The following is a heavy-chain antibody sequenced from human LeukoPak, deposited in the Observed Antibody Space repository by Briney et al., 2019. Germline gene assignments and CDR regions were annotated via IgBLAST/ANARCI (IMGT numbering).Heavy chain of an antibody. Sequence: PSETLSLTCAVYGGSFSGYYWSWIRQPPGEGLEWIGEINHSGSTNYNPSLKSRVTISVDTSKNQFSLKLSSVTAADTAVYYCASGGGQQLVLGNWFDPWGQGTLVTVSS. CDR3: ASGGGQQLVLGNWFDP. D-gene: IGHD6-13*01. CDR1: GGSFSGYY. J-gene: IGHJ5*02. V-gene: IGHV4-34*01. CDR2: INHSGST.